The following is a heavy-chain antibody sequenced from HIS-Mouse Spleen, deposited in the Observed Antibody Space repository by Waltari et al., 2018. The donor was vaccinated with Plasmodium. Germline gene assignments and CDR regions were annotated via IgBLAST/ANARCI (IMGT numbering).Heavy chain of an antibody. Sequence: QVQLVQSGAEVKKPGASVKVSCKASGYTFTGYYMHWERQAHGPRLEWMGWINPNSGGTNYAQKFQGRVTMTRDTSISTAYMELSRLRSDDTAVYYCARVLGYKAAAGTFVEYFQHWGQGTLVTVSS. D-gene: IGHD6-13*01. V-gene: IGHV1-2*02. CDR1: GYTFTGYY. CDR2: INPNSGGT. J-gene: IGHJ1*01. CDR3: ARVLGYKAAAGTFVEYFQH.